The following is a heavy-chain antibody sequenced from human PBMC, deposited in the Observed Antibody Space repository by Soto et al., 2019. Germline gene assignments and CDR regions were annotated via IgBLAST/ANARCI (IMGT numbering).Heavy chain of an antibody. CDR2: VSGSGSST. CDR1: GFTFSSYA. Sequence: EVQLLESGGGLVQPGGSLRLSCAASGFTFSSYAMSWVRQAPGKGLEWVSTVSGSGSSTYYADSVKGRFTISRDNSKNTLYLQMNGLRAEDTAVYYCVKCGSSSEYYYYMDVWGTGTTVTVSS. CDR3: VKCGSSSEYYYYMDV. V-gene: IGHV3-23*01. D-gene: IGHD6-6*01. J-gene: IGHJ6*03.